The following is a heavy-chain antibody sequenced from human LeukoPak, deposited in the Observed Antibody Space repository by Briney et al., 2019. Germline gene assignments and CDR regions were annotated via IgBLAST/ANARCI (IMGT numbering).Heavy chain of an antibody. Sequence: SETLSLTCTVCGGSISSYYWSWIRQPPGKELAGIGYIYYSGSTNYNPSLKSRVTISVDTSKNQFSLKLSSVTAADTAVYYCARSRGSGWSEDYFDYWGQGTLVTVSS. J-gene: IGHJ4*02. CDR3: ARSRGSGWSEDYFDY. CDR1: GGSISSYY. V-gene: IGHV4-59*01. CDR2: IYYSGST. D-gene: IGHD6-19*01.